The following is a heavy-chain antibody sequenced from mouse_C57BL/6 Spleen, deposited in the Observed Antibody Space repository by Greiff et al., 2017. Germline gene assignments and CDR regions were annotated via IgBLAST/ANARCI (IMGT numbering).Heavy chain of an antibody. CDR2: INPSSGYT. Sequence: QVQLKESGAELARPGASVKMSCKASGYTFTSYTMHWVKQRPGQGLEWIGYINPSSGYTKYNQKFKDKATLTADKSSSTAYMQLSSLTSEDSAVYYCASYYGNPWFAYWGQGTLVTVSA. CDR1: GYTFTSYT. V-gene: IGHV1-4*01. D-gene: IGHD2-1*01. J-gene: IGHJ3*01. CDR3: ASYYGNPWFAY.